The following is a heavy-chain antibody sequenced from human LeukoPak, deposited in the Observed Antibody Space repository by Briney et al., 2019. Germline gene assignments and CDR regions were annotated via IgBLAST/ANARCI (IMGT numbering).Heavy chain of an antibody. D-gene: IGHD3-16*02. J-gene: IGHJ4*02. CDR1: GGSISSYY. CDR3: ARDPITFGGVIADY. Sequence: SETLSLTCTVSGGSISSYYWSWIRQPAGKGLEWIGRIYTSGSTNYNPSLKSRVTMSVDTSKNQFSLKLSSVTAADTAVYYCARDPITFGGVIADYWGQGTLVTVSS. V-gene: IGHV4-4*07. CDR2: IYTSGST.